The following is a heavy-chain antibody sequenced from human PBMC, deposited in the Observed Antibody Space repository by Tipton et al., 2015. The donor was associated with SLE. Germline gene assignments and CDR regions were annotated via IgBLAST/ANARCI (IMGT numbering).Heavy chain of an antibody. D-gene: IGHD5-12*01. V-gene: IGHV1-18*01. CDR3: ARGYSDYDRFDY. J-gene: IGHJ4*02. Sequence: QKFQGRVTMTTDTSTSTAYMELRSLTSDDTAVYYCARGYSDYDRFDYWGQGTLVTVSS.